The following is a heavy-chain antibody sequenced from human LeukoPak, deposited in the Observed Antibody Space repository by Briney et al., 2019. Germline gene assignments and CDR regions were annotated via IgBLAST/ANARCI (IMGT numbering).Heavy chain of an antibody. CDR1: TFTLNNYW. Sequence: PGGSLRLSCTASTFTLNNYWMSWVRQAPGKGLEWVANIKRDGSEKYHVDSVKGRFTISRDNAKNSLYLQMNSLRAEDTAVYYCASRAGYTGSWSAFDYWGQGTLVTVSS. D-gene: IGHD6-13*01. CDR2: IKRDGSEK. CDR3: ASRAGYTGSWSAFDY. V-gene: IGHV3-7*05. J-gene: IGHJ4*02.